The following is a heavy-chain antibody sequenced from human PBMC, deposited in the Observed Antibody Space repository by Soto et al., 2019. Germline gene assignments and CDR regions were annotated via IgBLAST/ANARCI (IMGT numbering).Heavy chain of an antibody. CDR3: AKSPVVPAAISCAFDI. CDR1: GFTFSSYA. Sequence: GGSLRLSCAASGFTFSSYAMSWVRQAPGKGLEWVSAISGSGGSTYYADSVKGRFTISRDNSKNTLYLQMNSLRAEDTAVYYCAKSPVVPAAISCAFDIWGQGTMVTVSS. J-gene: IGHJ3*02. V-gene: IGHV3-23*01. D-gene: IGHD2-2*01. CDR2: ISGSGGST.